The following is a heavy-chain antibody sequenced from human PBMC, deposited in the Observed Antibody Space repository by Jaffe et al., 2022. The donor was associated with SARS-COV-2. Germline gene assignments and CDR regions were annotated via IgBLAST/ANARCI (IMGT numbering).Heavy chain of an antibody. D-gene: IGHD2-15*01. CDR2: IYTSGST. Sequence: QVQLQESGPGLVKPSQTLSLTCTVSGGSISSGSYYWSWIRQPAGKGLEWIGRIYTSGSTNYNPSLKSRVTISVDTSKNQFSLKLSSVTAADTAVYYCAREIGGSVDYWGQGTLVTVSS. CDR3: AREIGGSVDY. V-gene: IGHV4-61*02. CDR1: GGSISSGSYY. J-gene: IGHJ4*02.